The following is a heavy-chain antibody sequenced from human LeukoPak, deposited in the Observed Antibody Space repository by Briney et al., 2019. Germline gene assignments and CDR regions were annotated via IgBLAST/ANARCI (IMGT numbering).Heavy chain of an antibody. D-gene: IGHD3-10*01. CDR1: GGTFSSYA. Sequence: SVKVSCKASGGTFSSYAISWVRQAPGQGFEWMGRIIPIFGIANYAQKFQGRVTITADKSTSTAYMELSSLRSEDTAVYYCARDLSGGSGSYNWFDPWGQGTLVTVSS. J-gene: IGHJ5*02. CDR3: ARDLSGGSGSYNWFDP. CDR2: IIPIFGIA. V-gene: IGHV1-69*04.